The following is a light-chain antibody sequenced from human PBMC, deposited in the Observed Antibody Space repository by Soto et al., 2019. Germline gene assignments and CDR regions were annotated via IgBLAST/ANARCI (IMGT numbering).Light chain of an antibody. Sequence: EIVMTQSPATLSVSPGERATLSCRASQSVGSNLAWYQQKPGQAPRLLIYGASTRATGIPARFSGSGSGTEFTRTISSLQSEDFAIYFCQQYNNWPPVRTFGQGTKVEI. CDR2: GAS. CDR3: QQYNNWPPVRT. CDR1: QSVGSN. V-gene: IGKV3-15*01. J-gene: IGKJ1*01.